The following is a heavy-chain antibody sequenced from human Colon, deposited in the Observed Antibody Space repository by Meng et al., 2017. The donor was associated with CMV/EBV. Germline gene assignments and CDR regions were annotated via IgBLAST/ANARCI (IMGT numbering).Heavy chain of an antibody. D-gene: IGHD3-10*01. CDR1: GYSFTNYW. J-gene: IGHJ5*02. CDR2: IYPDDSDT. V-gene: IGHV5-51*01. Sequence: KVSCKGSGYSFTNYWIGWVRQMPGKGLEWMGIIYPDDSDTRYSPSFRGQVTMSADKSISTAYLQWNSLKASDTARYYCARLVIWFGELGRFDPWGQGTLVTVSS. CDR3: ARLVIWFGELGRFDP.